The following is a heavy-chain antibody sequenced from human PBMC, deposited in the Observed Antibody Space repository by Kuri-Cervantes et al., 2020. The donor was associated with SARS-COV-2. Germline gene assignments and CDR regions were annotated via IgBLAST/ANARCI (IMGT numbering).Heavy chain of an antibody. D-gene: IGHD5-24*01. CDR1: GFTFSSYA. CDR2: ISGSGGST. J-gene: IGHJ6*02. Sequence: GESLKISCAASGFTFSSYAMSWVRQAPGKGLEWVSAISGSGGSTYYADSVKGRFTISRDNSKNTLYLQMNSLRAEDTAVYYCATRDGYNYYYYGMDVWGQGATVTVSS. V-gene: IGHV3-23*01. CDR3: ATRDGYNYYYYGMDV.